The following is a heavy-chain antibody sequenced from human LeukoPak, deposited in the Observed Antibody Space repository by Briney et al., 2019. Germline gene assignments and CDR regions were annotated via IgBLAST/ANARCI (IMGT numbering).Heavy chain of an antibody. J-gene: IGHJ3*02. D-gene: IGHD3-22*01. CDR1: GFTLSGYW. CDR2: IKQDGSEK. CDR3: ARVQYYYDSSGYYQDAFDI. Sequence: GGSLRLSCAASGFTLSGYWMSWVRQAPGKGLEWVANIKQDGSEKYYVDSVKGRFTISRDNAKNSLYLQMNSLRAEDTAVYYCARVQYYYDSSGYYQDAFDIWGQGTMVTVSS. V-gene: IGHV3-7*01.